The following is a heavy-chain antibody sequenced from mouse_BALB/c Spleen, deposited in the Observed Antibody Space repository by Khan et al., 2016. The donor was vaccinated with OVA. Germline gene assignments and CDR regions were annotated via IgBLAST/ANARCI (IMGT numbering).Heavy chain of an antibody. CDR1: GYAFTNNG. D-gene: IGHD3-3*01. Sequence: QIQLVQSGPELKKPGETVKISCKASGYAFTNNGMNWARQAPGQGLKWMGWINTYTGEPTYAADFKGRFAFSLETSASTAYLQINNLKNEDTAKYFCAREGDSEKIDYWGQGTSVTVSS. CDR3: AREGDSEKIDY. J-gene: IGHJ4*01. CDR2: INTYTGEP. V-gene: IGHV9-3-1*01.